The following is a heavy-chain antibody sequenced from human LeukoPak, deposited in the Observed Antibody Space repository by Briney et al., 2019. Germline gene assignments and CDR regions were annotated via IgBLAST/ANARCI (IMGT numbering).Heavy chain of an antibody. CDR3: AKDLNIVVVVAATGFDY. D-gene: IGHD2-15*01. J-gene: IGHJ4*02. V-gene: IGHV3-21*04. Sequence: KSGGSLRLSCAASGFTFGSYAMNWVRQAPGKGPEWVSSISSGSSFIYYADSVKGRFTISRDNAKNTLYLQMNSLRAEDTAVYYCAKDLNIVVVVAATGFDYWGQGTLVTVSS. CDR1: GFTFGSYA. CDR2: ISSGSSFI.